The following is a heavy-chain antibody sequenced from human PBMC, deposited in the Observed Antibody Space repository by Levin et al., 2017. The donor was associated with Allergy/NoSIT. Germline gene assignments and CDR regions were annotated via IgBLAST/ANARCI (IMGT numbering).Heavy chain of an antibody. D-gene: IGHD5-18*01. CDR1: GFTFSSYA. Sequence: GGSLRLSCAASGFTFSSYAMHWVRQAPGKGLEWVAVISYDGSNKYYADSVKGRFTISRDNSKNTLYLQMNSLRAEDTAVYYCARSADTAMVIFDYWGQGTLVTVSS. CDR3: ARSADTAMVIFDY. J-gene: IGHJ4*02. V-gene: IGHV3-30*04. CDR2: ISYDGSNK.